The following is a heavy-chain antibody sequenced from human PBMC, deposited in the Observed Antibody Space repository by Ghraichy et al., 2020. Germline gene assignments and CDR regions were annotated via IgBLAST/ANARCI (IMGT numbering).Heavy chain of an antibody. D-gene: IGHD6-19*01. V-gene: IGHV4-34*01. J-gene: IGHJ4*02. CDR2: IDQSGST. Sequence: SETLSLTCAVYNGSFSGYYWSWIRQPPGKGLEWIGEIDQSGSTYYTPSLKSRVTLSVDTSKSQFSLKLSSLTAADTAVYYCARDSDQSRIAVTGMVRYYSDYWGQGTLVTVSS. CDR3: ARDSDQSRIAVTGMVRYYSDY. CDR1: NGSFSGYY.